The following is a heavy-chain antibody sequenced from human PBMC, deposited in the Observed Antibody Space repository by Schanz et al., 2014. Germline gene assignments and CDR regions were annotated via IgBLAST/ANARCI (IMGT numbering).Heavy chain of an antibody. D-gene: IGHD6-19*01. V-gene: IGHV3-74*02. CDR1: GFTFSSYW. Sequence: EVQLVESGGGVVRPGGSLRLSCAASGFTFSSYWMHWVRQVPGKGLVWVSRIKSDGSSTSYADSVKGRFTISRDNSKNTLYLQMNSLRAEDTAVYYCAASSGWHPSTDYWGQGTLVTVSA. J-gene: IGHJ4*02. CDR3: AASSGWHPSTDY. CDR2: IKSDGSST.